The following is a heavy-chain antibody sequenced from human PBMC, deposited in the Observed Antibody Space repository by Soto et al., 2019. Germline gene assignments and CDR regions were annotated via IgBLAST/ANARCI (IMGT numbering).Heavy chain of an antibody. J-gene: IGHJ4*02. CDR3: ARGRSTYYYDSSGYFFDY. D-gene: IGHD3-22*01. Sequence: AASVKVSCKASGGTFSSYAISWVRQAPGQGLEWMGGIIPIFGTANYAQKFQGRVTITADKSTSTAYMELSSLRSEDTAVYYCARGRSTYYYDSSGYFFDYWGQGTLVTVSS. CDR1: GGTFSSYA. CDR2: IIPIFGTA. V-gene: IGHV1-69*06.